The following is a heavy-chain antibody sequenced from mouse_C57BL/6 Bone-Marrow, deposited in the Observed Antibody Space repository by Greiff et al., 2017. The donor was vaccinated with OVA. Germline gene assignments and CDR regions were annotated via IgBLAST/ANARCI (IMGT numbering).Heavy chain of an antibody. CDR3: ARGGTIYYDYDVYYFDY. V-gene: IGHV3-6*01. CDR2: ISYDGSN. J-gene: IGHJ2*01. D-gene: IGHD2-4*01. Sequence: ESGPGLVKPSQSLSLTCSVTGYSITSGYYWYWIRQFPGNKLEWMGYISYDGSNNYNPSLKNRISITRDTSKNQFFLKLNSVTTEDTATYYCARGGTIYYDYDVYYFDYWGQGTTLTVSS. CDR1: GYSITSGYY.